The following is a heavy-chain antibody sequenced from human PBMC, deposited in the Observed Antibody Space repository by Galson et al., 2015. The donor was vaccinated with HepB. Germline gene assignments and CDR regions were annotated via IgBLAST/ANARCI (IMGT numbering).Heavy chain of an antibody. D-gene: IGHD6-19*01. CDR2: ISAYDSST. V-gene: IGHV1-18*01. CDR1: GYTFSSYS. J-gene: IGHJ4*02. CDR3: ARDQGMERGYSGGWYWGGQYYFDY. Sequence: SVKVSCKASGYTFSSYSIAWVRQAPGQGLEWMGWISAYDSSTNYAQKLQGRVTMTTETSTTTAYMELRSLTSDDTAVYYCARDQGMERGYSGGWYWGGQYYFDYWGQGTLVTVSS.